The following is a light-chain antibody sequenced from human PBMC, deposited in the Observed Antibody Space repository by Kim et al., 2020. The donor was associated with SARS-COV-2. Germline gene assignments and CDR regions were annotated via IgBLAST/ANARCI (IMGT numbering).Light chain of an antibody. CDR2: KDS. CDR3: QSADSSGTYV. Sequence: VSPGQTARFTCSGDAWPDHNASWYQQKSGQAPCLVIYKDSESPSGMPERFSGSSSGTTVTLTISGVQAEDDADYYCQSADSSGTYVFGSGTKVTVL. J-gene: IGLJ1*01. V-gene: IGLV3-25*03. CDR1: AWPDHN.